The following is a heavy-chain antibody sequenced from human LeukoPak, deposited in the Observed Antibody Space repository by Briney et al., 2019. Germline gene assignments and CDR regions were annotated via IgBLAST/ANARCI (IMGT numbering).Heavy chain of an antibody. CDR1: GYSISSGYY. V-gene: IGHV4-38-2*02. J-gene: IGHJ4*02. CDR3: AKGPHGGYSYGSPFDY. D-gene: IGHD5-18*01. CDR2: IYHSGST. Sequence: SETLSLTCTVSGYSISSGYYWGWIRQPPGKGLEWIGSIYHSGSTYYNPSLKSRVTISVDTSKNQFSLKLSSVTAADTAVYYCAKGPHGGYSYGSPFDYWGQGTLVTVSS.